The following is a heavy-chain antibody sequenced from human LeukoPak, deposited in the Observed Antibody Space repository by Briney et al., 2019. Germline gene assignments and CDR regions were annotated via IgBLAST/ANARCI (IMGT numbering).Heavy chain of an antibody. D-gene: IGHD5-18*01. Sequence: SVRVSCKASGGTFSSYAISWVRQAPGQGLEWMGGIIPIFGTANYAQKFQGRVTITADESTSTAYMELSSLRSEDTAVYYCARLDTAMYVYFDYWGQGTLVTVSS. CDR2: IIPIFGTA. V-gene: IGHV1-69*13. CDR3: ARLDTAMYVYFDY. J-gene: IGHJ4*02. CDR1: GGTFSSYA.